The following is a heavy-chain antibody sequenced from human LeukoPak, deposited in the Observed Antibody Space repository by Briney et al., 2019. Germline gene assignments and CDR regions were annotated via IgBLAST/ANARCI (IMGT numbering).Heavy chain of an antibody. CDR1: GGTFSSYA. CDR3: ARHPPPTYYYDSSGYYYFDY. J-gene: IGHJ4*02. Sequence: ASVKVSCKASGGTFSSYAISWARQAPGQGLEWMGWISAYNGNTNYAQKLQGRVTMTTDTSTSTAYMELRSLRSDDTAVYYCARHPPPTYYYDSSGYYYFDYWGQGTLVTVSS. V-gene: IGHV1-18*01. D-gene: IGHD3-22*01. CDR2: ISAYNGNT.